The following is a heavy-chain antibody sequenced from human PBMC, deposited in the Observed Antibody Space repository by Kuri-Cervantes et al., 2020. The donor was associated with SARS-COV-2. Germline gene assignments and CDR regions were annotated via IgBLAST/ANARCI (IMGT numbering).Heavy chain of an antibody. V-gene: IGHV3-23*03. CDR3: AKDQDYYDSSGQFDY. J-gene: IGHJ4*02. CDR1: GFTFSSYT. Sequence: GESLKSSCAASGFTFSSYTMSWVRQAPGKGLEWVSVIYSGGSSTYYADSVKGRFTISRDNSKNTLYLQMNSLRAEDTAVYYCAKDQDYYDSSGQFDYWGQGTLVTVSS. D-gene: IGHD3-22*01. CDR2: IYSGGSST.